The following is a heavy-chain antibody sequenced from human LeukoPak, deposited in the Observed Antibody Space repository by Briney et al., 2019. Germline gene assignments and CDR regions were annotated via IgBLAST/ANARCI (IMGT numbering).Heavy chain of an antibody. CDR3: ARDPPYYDILTGYGPYGMDV. D-gene: IGHD3-9*01. CDR2: IYYSGST. V-gene: IGHV4-59*01. CDR1: GGSISSYY. Sequence: PSETLSLTCTVSGGSISSYYWSWIRQPPGKGLEWIGYIYYSGSTNYNPSLKSRVTISVDTSKNQFSLKLSSVTAADTAVYYCARDPPYYDILTGYGPYGMDVWGQGTTVTVSS. J-gene: IGHJ6*02.